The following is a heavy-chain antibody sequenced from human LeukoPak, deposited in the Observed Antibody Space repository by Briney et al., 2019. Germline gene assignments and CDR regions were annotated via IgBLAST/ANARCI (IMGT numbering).Heavy chain of an antibody. CDR2: ISYDGSNK. Sequence: GGSLRLSFAASGFTFSNYGMHWVRQAPGKGLEGVALISYDGSNKYFADSVKGRFTISRDNSKNTLYLQMHSLRAEDTAVYYCAKDNVAAAGRYFDYWGQGTLVTVSS. V-gene: IGHV3-30*18. J-gene: IGHJ4*02. CDR1: GFTFSNYG. CDR3: AKDNVAAAGRYFDY. D-gene: IGHD6-13*01.